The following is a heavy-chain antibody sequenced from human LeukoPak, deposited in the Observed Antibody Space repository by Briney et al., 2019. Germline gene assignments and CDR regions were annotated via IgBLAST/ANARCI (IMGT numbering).Heavy chain of an antibody. V-gene: IGHV3-23*01. J-gene: IGHJ4*02. CDR2: ISGSGANT. Sequence: GGSLRLSCSASGFTFENYGLSWVRQPPGKGLEWVSAISGSGANTSYADSVKGRFFFSRDNSKNTIFLQMNSLTVEDTAVYFCAKEAYYDLWSGHYKGGLDSWGPGTPVTVSS. CDR1: GFTFENYG. D-gene: IGHD3-3*01. CDR3: AKEAYYDLWSGHYKGGLDS.